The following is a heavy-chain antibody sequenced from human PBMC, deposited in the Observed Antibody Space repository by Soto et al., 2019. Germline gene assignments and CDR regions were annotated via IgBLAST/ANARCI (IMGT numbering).Heavy chain of an antibody. CDR1: GGSFSGYY. V-gene: IGHV4-34*01. CDR3: ARNRGDILAVLLHNCYYDYGMDV. D-gene: IGHD3-9*01. Sequence: SETLSLTCAVYGGSFSGYYWSWIRQPPGKGLEWIGEINYSGSTNYNPPLKSRVTISVDTSKNQCSLKLSTVTAADTAVYYCARNRGDILAVLLHNCYYDYGMDVWGQGTTVTVSS. CDR2: INYSGST. J-gene: IGHJ6*02.